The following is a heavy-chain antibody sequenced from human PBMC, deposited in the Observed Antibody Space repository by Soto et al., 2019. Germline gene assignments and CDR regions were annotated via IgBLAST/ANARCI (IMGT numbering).Heavy chain of an antibody. CDR1: GFSFSNSW. CDR2: INQDGNER. V-gene: IGHV3-7*01. J-gene: IGHJ4*02. D-gene: IGHD3-3*01. Sequence: GGSLRLSCLASGFSFSNSWMAWVRQAPGKGLEWVANINQDGNERYYEDSVKGRFTISRDNAKNSLYLQMNSLRAEDTAVYYCARVYYDFWSGYYTGEGVFDYWGQGTLVTVSS. CDR3: ARVYYDFWSGYYTGEGVFDY.